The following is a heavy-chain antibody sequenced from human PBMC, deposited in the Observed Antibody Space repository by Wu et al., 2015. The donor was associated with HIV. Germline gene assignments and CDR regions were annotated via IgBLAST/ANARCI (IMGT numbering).Heavy chain of an antibody. CDR1: DTPSVNYP. D-gene: IGHD1-1*01. CDR2: SDPEDGET. V-gene: IGHV1-24*01. Sequence: HDQLVQSGAEVKKPGASSEGLLARFPDTPSVNYPFTGCDRLRGKGLEWMGGSDPEDGETVYAQKFQGRVTLTEDTSTDTAYMELTRLRSEDTAVYYCATLIRYNLNDKADAFDFWGHGTMVTVSS. J-gene: IGHJ3*01. CDR3: ATLIRYNLNDKADAFDF.